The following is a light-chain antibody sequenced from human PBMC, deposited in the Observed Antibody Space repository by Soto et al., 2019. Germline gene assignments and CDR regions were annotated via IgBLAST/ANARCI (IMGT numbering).Light chain of an antibody. J-gene: IGLJ2*01. CDR2: EVT. CDR1: SSDVGGYNY. Sequence: QSALTQPASVSGSPGQSITISCTGTSSDVGGYNYVSWYQQHPGKAPKLMIYEVTNRPAGVSNRVSGSKSGNKASLTISGLQAEDEADYYCSSYTSSSTVVFGGGTKLTVL. V-gene: IGLV2-14*01. CDR3: SSYTSSSTVV.